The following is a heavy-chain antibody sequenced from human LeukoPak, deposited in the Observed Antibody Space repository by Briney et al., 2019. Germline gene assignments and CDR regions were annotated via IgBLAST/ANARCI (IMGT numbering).Heavy chain of an antibody. CDR1: GFTFSAYS. J-gene: IGHJ4*02. V-gene: IGHV3-53*01. CDR3: ASHSSSWYGFDY. D-gene: IGHD6-13*01. Sequence: QPGGSLRLSCAASGFTFSAYSINWVRQAPGKGLEWVSVIYSGGSTYYADSVKGRFTISRDNSKNTLYLQMNSLRAEDTAVYYCASHSSSWYGFDYWGQGTLVTVSS. CDR2: IYSGGST.